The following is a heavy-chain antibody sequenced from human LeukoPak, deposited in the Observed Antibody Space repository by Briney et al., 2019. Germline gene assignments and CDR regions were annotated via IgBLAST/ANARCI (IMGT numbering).Heavy chain of an antibody. J-gene: IGHJ4*02. Sequence: GASVKVSCKASGYTFTGYYMHWVRQAPGQGPEWMGWINPNSGDTNYAQNFQGRVTMTRDTSISTAYMELGRLRSDDTAVYYCARGQANDYGDYAGWGHWGQGTLVTVSS. CDR2: INPNSGDT. V-gene: IGHV1-2*02. D-gene: IGHD4-17*01. CDR1: GYTFTGYY. CDR3: ARGQANDYGDYAGWGH.